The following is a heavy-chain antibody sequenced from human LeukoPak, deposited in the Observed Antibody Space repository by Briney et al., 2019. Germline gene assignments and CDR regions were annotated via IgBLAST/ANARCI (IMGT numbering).Heavy chain of an antibody. CDR2: IDTSGST. D-gene: IGHD3-10*01. CDR1: GGSTSSYY. J-gene: IGHJ5*02. CDR3: ARYTSYYGSGSYLAWFDP. V-gene: IGHV4-4*07. Sequence: SETLSLTCTVSGGSTSSYYWTWIRQPAGKGLEWIGRIDTSGSTNYNPSLKRRVTISADTSRNQFSLKVISVTAADTAVYYCARYTSYYGSGSYLAWFDPWGQGTLVTVSS.